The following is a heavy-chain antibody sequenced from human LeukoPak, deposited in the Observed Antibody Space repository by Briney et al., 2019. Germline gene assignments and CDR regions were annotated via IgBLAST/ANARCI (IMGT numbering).Heavy chain of an antibody. D-gene: IGHD2-15*01. CDR3: AKDQGIVVVVAATGFDY. CDR2: ICGSGGST. CDR1: GFTFNSYA. J-gene: IGHJ4*02. Sequence: PGGSLRLSCAASGFTFNSYAMSWVRQPPGKGLEWVSAICGSGGSTYYADSVKGRFTISRDNSKNTLYLQMNSLRAEDTAVYYCAKDQGIVVVVAATGFDYWGQGTLVTVSS. V-gene: IGHV3-23*01.